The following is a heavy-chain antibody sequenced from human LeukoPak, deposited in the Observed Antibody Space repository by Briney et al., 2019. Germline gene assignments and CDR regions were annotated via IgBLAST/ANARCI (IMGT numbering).Heavy chain of an antibody. CDR3: ARVHSSGWYYAFDI. D-gene: IGHD6-19*01. CDR1: GFTFSSYS. V-gene: IGHV3-21*01. CDR2: ISSSSSYI. J-gene: IGHJ3*02. Sequence: PGGSLRLSCAASGFTFSSYSMNWVRQAPGKGLEWVSSISSSSSYIYYADSVKGRFTISRDNAKNSLYSQMNSLRAEDTAVYYCARVHSSGWYYAFDIWGQGTMVTVSS.